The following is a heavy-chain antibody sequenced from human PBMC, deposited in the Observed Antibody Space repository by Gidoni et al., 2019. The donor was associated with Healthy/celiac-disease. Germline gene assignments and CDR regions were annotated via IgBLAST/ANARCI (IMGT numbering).Heavy chain of an antibody. CDR1: GFTFSSYA. Sequence: EVQLLESGGGLVQPGGSLRLSCAASGFTFSSYAMSWVRQDPGKGLEWVSAISGSGGSTYYADSVKGRFTISRDNSKNTLYLQMNSLRAEDTAVYYCAKGSCGGSSTSCYDYWGQGTLVTVSS. CDR2: ISGSGGST. V-gene: IGHV3-23*01. D-gene: IGHD2-2*01. J-gene: IGHJ4*02. CDR3: AKGSCGGSSTSCYDY.